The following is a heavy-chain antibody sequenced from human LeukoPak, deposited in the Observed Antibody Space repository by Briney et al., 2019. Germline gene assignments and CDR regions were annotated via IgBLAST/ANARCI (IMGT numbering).Heavy chain of an antibody. Sequence: PGGSLRLSCAASGFTFSDYYMSGIRQAPGKGLEWVSYISSGSSYTNYADSVKGRFTISRDNAKSALYLQMNSLRAEDTALYYCARARGPDYWGQGTLVTVSS. D-gene: IGHD3-10*01. CDR2: ISSGSSYT. J-gene: IGHJ4*02. CDR1: GFTFSDYY. CDR3: ARARGPDY. V-gene: IGHV3-11*03.